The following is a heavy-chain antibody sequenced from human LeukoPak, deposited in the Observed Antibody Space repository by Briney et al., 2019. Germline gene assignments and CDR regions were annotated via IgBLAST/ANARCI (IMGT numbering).Heavy chain of an antibody. Sequence: GASVKVSCKASGGTFSSYAISWVRQAPGQGLEWMGGIIPIFGTANYAQKFQGRVTITADESTSTAYMELSSLRSEDTAVYYCARVQLERRDYYYYYYMDVWGKGTTVTISS. CDR3: ARVQLERRDYYYYYYMDV. J-gene: IGHJ6*03. CDR2: IIPIFGTA. V-gene: IGHV1-69*13. D-gene: IGHD1-1*01. CDR1: GGTFSSYA.